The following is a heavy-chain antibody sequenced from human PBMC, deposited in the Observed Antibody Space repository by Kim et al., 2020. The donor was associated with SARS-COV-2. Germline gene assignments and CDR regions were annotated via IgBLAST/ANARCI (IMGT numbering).Heavy chain of an antibody. J-gene: IGHJ4*02. CDR3: ARVPSYSSDPGDY. V-gene: IGHV4-34*01. CDR1: GGSFSGYY. D-gene: IGHD6-25*01. CDR2: INHSGST. Sequence: SETLSLTCAVYGGSFSGYYWSWIRQPPGKGLEWIGEINHSGSTNYNPALKSRVTISVDTSKNQFSLKLSSVTAADTAVYYCARVPSYSSDPGDYWGQGTLVTVSS.